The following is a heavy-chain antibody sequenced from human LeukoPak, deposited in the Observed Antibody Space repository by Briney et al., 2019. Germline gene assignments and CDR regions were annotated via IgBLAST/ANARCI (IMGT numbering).Heavy chain of an antibody. CDR2: IKQDGSEK. D-gene: IGHD3-22*01. Sequence: GGFLRLSCAASGFTFSSYWMSWVRQAPGKGLEWVANIKQDGSEKYYVDSVKGRFTISRDNAKNSLYLQMNSLRAEDTAVYYCARDRSIPYDSSGYYYSGYYYYYGMDVWGQGTTVTVSS. V-gene: IGHV3-7*01. CDR3: ARDRSIPYDSSGYYYSGYYYYYGMDV. J-gene: IGHJ6*02. CDR1: GFTFSSYW.